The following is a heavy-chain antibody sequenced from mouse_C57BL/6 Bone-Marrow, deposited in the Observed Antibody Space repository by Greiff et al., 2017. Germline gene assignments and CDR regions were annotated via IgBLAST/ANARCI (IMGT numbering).Heavy chain of an antibody. D-gene: IGHD2-5*01. CDR1: GYTFTSYW. V-gene: IGHV1-72*01. CDR3: ATPYYSTLYYAMDY. CDR2: IDPNSGGT. J-gene: IGHJ4*01. Sequence: QVQLQQPGAELVKPGASVKLSCKASGYTFTSYWMHWVKQRPGRGLEWIGRIDPNSGGTKYNEKFKSKGTLTVDKPSSTAYMQLSSLTSEDSAVYYCATPYYSTLYYAMDYWGQGTSVTVSS.